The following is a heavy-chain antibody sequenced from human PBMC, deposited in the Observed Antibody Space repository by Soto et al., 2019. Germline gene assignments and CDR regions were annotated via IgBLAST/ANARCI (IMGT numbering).Heavy chain of an antibody. Sequence: GGSLRLSCAASGFTFSSYAVLWVRQAPGKGLEWVSVISGTASNKYHADSVKGRFTVSRDISKNTLYLQMNSLRAEDTAVYYCAKGDWDYIAGHFDYWGQGTLVTVSS. V-gene: IGHV3-23*01. J-gene: IGHJ4*02. D-gene: IGHD1-7*01. CDR2: ISGTASNK. CDR1: GFTFSSYA. CDR3: AKGDWDYIAGHFDY.